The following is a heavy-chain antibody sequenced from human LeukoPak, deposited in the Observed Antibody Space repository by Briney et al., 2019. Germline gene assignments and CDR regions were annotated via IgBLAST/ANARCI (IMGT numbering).Heavy chain of an antibody. D-gene: IGHD1-14*01. CDR3: ATVRTEPANIYYYYYYMDV. V-gene: IGHV3-30*02. CDR2: IQYDGSKK. J-gene: IGHJ6*03. Sequence: GGSLRLSCVASGFTFSSNGMHWVRQAPGKGLEWVTFIQYDGSKKYYADSVKGRFTISRDNSKNTLYLEMNSLRAEDTAVYYCATVRTEPANIYYYYYYMDVWGKGTTVTVSS. CDR1: GFTFSSNG.